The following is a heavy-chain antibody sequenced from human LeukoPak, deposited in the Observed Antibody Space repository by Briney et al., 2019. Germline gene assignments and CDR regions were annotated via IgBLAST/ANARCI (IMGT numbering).Heavy chain of an antibody. CDR2: ISSSGSTI. V-gene: IGHV3-48*03. CDR1: GFTFSSYE. CDR3: VRATFYYGSGTFYPNWFDP. Sequence: PGGSLRLSCAASGFTFSSYEMNWVRQAPGKGLEWVSYISSSGSTIYYADSVKGRFTISRDNAKNSLYLQMNNLRGEDTALYYCVRATFYYGSGTFYPNWFDPWGQGTLVTVSS. D-gene: IGHD3-10*01. J-gene: IGHJ5*02.